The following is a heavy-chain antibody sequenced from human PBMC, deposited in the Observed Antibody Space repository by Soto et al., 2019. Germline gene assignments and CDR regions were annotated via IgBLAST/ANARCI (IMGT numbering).Heavy chain of an antibody. Sequence: PGESLKISCKGSGYSFTSYWIGWVRQMPGKGLEWMGIIYPGDSDTRYSPSFQGQVTISADKSISTAYLQWSSLKAPDTAMYYCARLIYYDSSGYYAGMDVWGQGATVTVSS. J-gene: IGHJ6*02. CDR1: GYSFTSYW. CDR3: ARLIYYDSSGYYAGMDV. V-gene: IGHV5-51*01. D-gene: IGHD3-22*01. CDR2: IYPGDSDT.